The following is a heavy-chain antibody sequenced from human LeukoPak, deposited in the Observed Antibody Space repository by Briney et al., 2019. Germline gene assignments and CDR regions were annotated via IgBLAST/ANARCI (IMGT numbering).Heavy chain of an antibody. D-gene: IGHD6-19*01. CDR3: ARLSGWYTQRY. J-gene: IGHJ4*02. Sequence: SETLSLTCTVSGGSISSSSYYWGWIRQPPGKGLEWIGSIYYSGSTNYNPSLKSRVTISVDTSKNQFSLKLSSVTAADTAVYYCARLSGWYTQRYWGQGTLVTVSS. CDR1: GGSISSSSYY. V-gene: IGHV4-39*07. CDR2: IYYSGST.